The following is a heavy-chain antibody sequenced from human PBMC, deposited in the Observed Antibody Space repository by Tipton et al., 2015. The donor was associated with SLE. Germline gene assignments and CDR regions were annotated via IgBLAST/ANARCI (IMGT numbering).Heavy chain of an antibody. D-gene: IGHD3-22*01. J-gene: IGHJ4*02. V-gene: IGHV4-39*07. CDR3: ARAIGANYFHF. Sequence: LRLSCTVSGDSISNNNYYWGWIRQPPGKGLEWIGNINYSGTTYFNPSLKTRVTISVDTSKIQFSLRLTSVTAADTAVYYCARAIGANYFHFWGQGILVSVSS. CDR2: INYSGTT. CDR1: GDSISNNNYY.